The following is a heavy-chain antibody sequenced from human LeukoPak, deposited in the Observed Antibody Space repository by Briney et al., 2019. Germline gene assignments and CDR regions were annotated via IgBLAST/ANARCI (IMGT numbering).Heavy chain of an antibody. CDR2: ISPYNGNT. Sequence: ASVKVSCKASGYTFTSYGISWVRQAPGQGLEWMGWISPYNGNTNYAQKLRGRVTMTADTSTSTAYMELRRLRSDDTAVYYCARDYFFDVSENGDRRGGLDPWGQGTLVTVSS. V-gene: IGHV1-18*01. CDR3: ARDYFFDVSENGDRRGGLDP. D-gene: IGHD3-9*01. J-gene: IGHJ5*02. CDR1: GYTFTSYG.